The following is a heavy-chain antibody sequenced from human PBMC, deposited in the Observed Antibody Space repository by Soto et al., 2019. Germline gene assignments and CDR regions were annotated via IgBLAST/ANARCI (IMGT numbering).Heavy chain of an antibody. CDR2: INGDGSGT. J-gene: IGHJ4*02. CDR3: ARGIFGSGTANDY. Sequence: EVQLVESGGGLVQPGGSLRLSCAASGFTFSGSWMHWVRQAPGKELVWVSRINGDGSGTSYADFVKGRFTISRDDAKNTLFLKMNGLRAEDTAVYYCARGIFGSGTANDYWGQGTLVTVSS. CDR1: GFTFSGSW. D-gene: IGHD3-10*01. V-gene: IGHV3-74*01.